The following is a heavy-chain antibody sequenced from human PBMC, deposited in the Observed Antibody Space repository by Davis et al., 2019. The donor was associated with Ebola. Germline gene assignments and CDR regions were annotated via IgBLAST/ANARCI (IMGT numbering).Heavy chain of an antibody. CDR2: IIPILGIA. J-gene: IGHJ6*02. CDR3: ARDIRYYYYYYGMDV. Sequence: SVKVSCKASGGTFSSYAISWVRQAPGQGLEWMGRIIPILGIANYAQKFQGRVTITADKSTSTAYMELSSLRSEDTAVYYCARDIRYYYYYYGMDVWGQGTTVTVSS. V-gene: IGHV1-69*04. CDR1: GGTFSSYA.